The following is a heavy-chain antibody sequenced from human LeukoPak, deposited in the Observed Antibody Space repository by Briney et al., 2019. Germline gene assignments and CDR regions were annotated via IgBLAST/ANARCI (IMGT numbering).Heavy chain of an antibody. Sequence: PGGSLRLPCAASGFTFSSYGMHWVRQAPGKGLEWVTVISYDGSNKYYADSVKGRFTISRDNSKNTLYLQMNSLRAEDTAVYYCAKALVVGANNDGDYWGQGTLVTVSS. J-gene: IGHJ4*02. CDR1: GFTFSSYG. D-gene: IGHD1-26*01. CDR3: AKALVVGANNDGDY. V-gene: IGHV3-30*18. CDR2: ISYDGSNK.